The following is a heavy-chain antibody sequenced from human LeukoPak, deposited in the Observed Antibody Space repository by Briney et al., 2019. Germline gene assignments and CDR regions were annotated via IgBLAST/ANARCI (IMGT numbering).Heavy chain of an antibody. J-gene: IGHJ4*02. V-gene: IGHV3-21*01. CDR3: ARDLGTTFDY. D-gene: IGHD3-16*01. Sequence: GGSLRLSCAASGFTFSSYSMNWVRQAPGKGLEWVSSISSSSSYIYYADSVKGRFTISRDNAKDSLYLQMNSLRAEDTAVYYCARDLGTTFDYWGQGTLVTVSS. CDR1: GFTFSSYS. CDR2: ISSSSSYI.